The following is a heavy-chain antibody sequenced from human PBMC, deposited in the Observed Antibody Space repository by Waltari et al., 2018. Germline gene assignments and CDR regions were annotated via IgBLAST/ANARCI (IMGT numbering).Heavy chain of an antibody. CDR3: ARPFRSGWYDGSFDV. J-gene: IGHJ3*01. V-gene: IGHV3-7*04. CDR1: GFTFSRSW. Sequence: EVQLVESGGGLVQPGGSLRLSCAASGFTFSRSWMPWVRTAPGKGLEWGANIKKDGSGKSYVDSVKGRVRMSRDNAKNSLSLQMNSLKAEDTAVYYCARPFRSGWYDGSFDVWGQGTMVTVSS. D-gene: IGHD6-19*01. CDR2: IKKDGSGK.